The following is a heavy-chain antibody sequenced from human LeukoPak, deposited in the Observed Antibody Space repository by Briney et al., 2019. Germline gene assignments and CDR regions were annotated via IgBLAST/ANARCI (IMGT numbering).Heavy chain of an antibody. CDR1: GFTFSSYA. Sequence: GGSLRLSCAASGFTFSSYAMSWFRQAPGKGLEWVSVISGSGGSTYYADSVKGRFTISRDNSKNTLYLQMNSLRAEDTAVYYCASGVSSSSVLNFDYWGQGTLVTVSS. CDR2: ISGSGGST. J-gene: IGHJ4*02. D-gene: IGHD6-13*01. V-gene: IGHV3-23*01. CDR3: ASGVSSSSVLNFDY.